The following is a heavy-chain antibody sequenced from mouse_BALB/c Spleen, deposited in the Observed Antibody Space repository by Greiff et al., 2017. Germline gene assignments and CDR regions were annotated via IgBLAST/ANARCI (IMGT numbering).Heavy chain of an antibody. CDR2: IWAGGST. CDR1: GFSLTSYG. V-gene: IGHV2-9*02. D-gene: IGHD2-4*01. CDR3: ARDRDSYDYDGSLMDY. J-gene: IGHJ4*01. Sequence: VKLKESGPGLVAPSQSLSITCTVSGFSLTSYGVHWVRQPPGKGLEWLGVIWAGGSTNYNSALMSRLSISKDNSKSQVFLKMNSLQTDDTAMYYCARDRDSYDYDGSLMDYWGQGTSVTVSS.